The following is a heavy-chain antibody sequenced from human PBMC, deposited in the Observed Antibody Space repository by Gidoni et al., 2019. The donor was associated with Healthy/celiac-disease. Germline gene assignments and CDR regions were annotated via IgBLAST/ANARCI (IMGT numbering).Heavy chain of an antibody. D-gene: IGHD2-15*01. CDR3: ARGRRWLLLDAFDI. V-gene: IGHV1-46*03. CDR2: IHPSGGSK. Sequence: QPQLVQSGAAVQQLRGSSKVSRKASLYTVTRYYMNWVRQAPGQRLEWMGIIHPSGGSKSYAQKFQGRVTMNRDTSTSTVYMELSRLRSEDTDVYYCARGRRWLLLDAFDIWGQGKMVTVS. CDR1: LYTVTRYY. J-gene: IGHJ3*02.